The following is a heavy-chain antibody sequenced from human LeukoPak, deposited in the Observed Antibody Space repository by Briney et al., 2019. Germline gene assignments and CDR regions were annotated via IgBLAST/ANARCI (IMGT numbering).Heavy chain of an antibody. D-gene: IGHD5-24*01. Sequence: GGSLRLSCAASGFTFSSYAMSWVRQAPGKGLEWVSGISGSGASTYYADSVKGRFTISRDNSKNTLYVQMNSLRAEDTAVYYCAKDRSRDGYDAFDLWGQGTMVSVSS. J-gene: IGHJ3*01. CDR1: GFTFSSYA. CDR2: ISGSGAST. CDR3: AKDRSRDGYDAFDL. V-gene: IGHV3-23*01.